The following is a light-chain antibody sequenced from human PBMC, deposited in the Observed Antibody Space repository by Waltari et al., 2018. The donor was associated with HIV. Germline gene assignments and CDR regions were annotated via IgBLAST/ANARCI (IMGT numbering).Light chain of an antibody. J-gene: IGKJ1*01. CDR1: QSGGIW. V-gene: IGKV1-5*03. CDR3: QQYSTLGT. Sequence: DIQMTQSPSTLSASVGDRVTLTGRASQSGGIWLAWYQQKPGKAPNLLLYRASDLESGVPPRCSASGSGTEFSLTISNMQPEDFGTYYCQQYSTLGTFGQGTKVEIK. CDR2: RAS.